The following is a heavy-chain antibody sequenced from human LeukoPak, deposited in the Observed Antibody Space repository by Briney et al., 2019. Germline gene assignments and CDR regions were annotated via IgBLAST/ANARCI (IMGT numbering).Heavy chain of an antibody. V-gene: IGHV4-59*01. CDR3: ARDVSPIVVVPAAMVNWFDP. Sequence: SETLSLTCTVSGGSISSYYWSWIRQPPGKGLEWIGYIYYSGSTNYNPSLKSRVTISVDTSKNQFSLKLSSVTAADTAVYYCARDVSPIVVVPAAMVNWFDPWGQGTLVTVSS. CDR2: IYYSGST. CDR1: GGSISSYY. J-gene: IGHJ5*02. D-gene: IGHD2-2*01.